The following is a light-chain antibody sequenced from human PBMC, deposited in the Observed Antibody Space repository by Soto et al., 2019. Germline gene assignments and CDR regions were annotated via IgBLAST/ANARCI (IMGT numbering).Light chain of an antibody. J-gene: IGLJ1*01. CDR2: DVG. CDR3: SSYTSSSTLYV. CDR1: SSDVGGYNY. V-gene: IGLV2-14*01. Sequence: QSVLTQPASVSGSPGQSITISCTGTSSDVGGYNYVSWYQQHPGKAPKLMIYDVGNRPSGVSNRFSGSKSGNTASLTISGLQAEDEADYYCSSYTSSSTLYVFGTGT.